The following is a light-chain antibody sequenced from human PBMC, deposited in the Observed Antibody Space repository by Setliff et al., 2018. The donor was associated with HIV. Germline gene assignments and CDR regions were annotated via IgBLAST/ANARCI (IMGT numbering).Light chain of an antibody. V-gene: IGLV3-16*01. CDR2: KDT. CDR3: LSAHNSSTYRGI. Sequence: SYELKQPPSVSVSPGQTARITCSGEALPRKYSYWFQQKPGQAPVMVIYKDTERPSVIPARFSGSTSGTTVTLTISGVQAEGEADYYCLSAHNSSTYRGIFGGGTKVTVL. J-gene: IGLJ2*01. CDR1: ALPRKY.